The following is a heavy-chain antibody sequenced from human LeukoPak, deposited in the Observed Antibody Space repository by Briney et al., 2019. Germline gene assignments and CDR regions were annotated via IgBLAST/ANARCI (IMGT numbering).Heavy chain of an antibody. CDR1: GFTFSSFA. CDR3: AKVGTGTFWRDWFDP. V-gene: IGHV3-23*01. CDR2: IGGSGGST. J-gene: IGHJ5*02. D-gene: IGHD1-1*01. Sequence: GGSLRLSCAASGFTFSSFAMSWVRQAPGKGLEWVSTIGGSGGSTYYADSVKGRFTISRDNSKNTLYLQMNSLRAEDTAVYYCAKVGTGTFWRDWFDPWGQGTLVTVSS.